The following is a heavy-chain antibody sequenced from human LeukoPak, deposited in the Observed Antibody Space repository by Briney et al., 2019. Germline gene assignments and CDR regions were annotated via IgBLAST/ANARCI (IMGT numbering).Heavy chain of an antibody. CDR2: ISGSGGST. CDR1: GFTFSKYG. J-gene: IGHJ4*02. CDR3: AKHGAHILTGYTH. D-gene: IGHD3-9*01. V-gene: IGHV3-23*01. Sequence: PGGSLRLSCAASGFTFSKYGMSWVRQAPGKGLEWVSAISGSGGSTYYADSVKGRFTISRDNSKNTLYLQMNSLRAEDTAVYYCAKHGAHILTGYTHWGQGNLVTVSS.